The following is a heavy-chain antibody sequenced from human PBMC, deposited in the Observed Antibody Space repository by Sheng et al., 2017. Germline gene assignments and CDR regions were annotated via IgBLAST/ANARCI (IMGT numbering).Heavy chain of an antibody. CDR3: ARTSPSDY. Sequence: QVQLVESGGGVVQPGRSLRLSCAASGFTFNNHPMHWVRQAPGKGLEWVSFISFDGSNKYYADSVKGRFTISRDNSKNTLYLQTSNLRPEDTAVYYCARTSPSDYWGQGTLVIVSS. V-gene: IGHV3-30*03. CDR1: GFTFNNHP. CDR2: ISFDGSNK. J-gene: IGHJ4*02.